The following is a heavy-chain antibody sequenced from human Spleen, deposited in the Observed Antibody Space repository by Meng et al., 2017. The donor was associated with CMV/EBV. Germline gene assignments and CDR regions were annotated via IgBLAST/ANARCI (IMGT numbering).Heavy chain of an antibody. D-gene: IGHD2-2*02. CDR3: SRDHGYCSSTSCYTHLDY. J-gene: IGHJ4*02. CDR2: IRSKAYGGTT. Sequence: GGSLRLSCTASGFTFGDYAMSWVRQAPGKGLEWVGFIRSKAYGGTTEYAASVKGRFTISRDDSKSIAYLQMNSLKTEDTAVYYCSRDHGYCSSTSCYTHLDYWGQGTLVTVSS. CDR1: GFTFGDYA. V-gene: IGHV3-49*04.